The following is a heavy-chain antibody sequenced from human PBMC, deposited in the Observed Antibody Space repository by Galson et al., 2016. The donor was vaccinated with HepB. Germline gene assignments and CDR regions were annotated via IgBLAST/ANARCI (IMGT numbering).Heavy chain of an antibody. CDR1: GFSFSSYG. CDR2: ISSSSRYI. CDR3: SRGHYDFWSGPSRRAFDI. V-gene: IGHV3-21*01. Sequence: SLRLSCAASGFSFSSYGMNWVRQAPGKGLEWVSSISSSSRYIYYADSLKGRFTISRDNAKNSLYLQMNSLRAEETAVYYCSRGHYDFWSGPSRRAFDIWGQGTMVTVSS. J-gene: IGHJ3*02. D-gene: IGHD3-3*01.